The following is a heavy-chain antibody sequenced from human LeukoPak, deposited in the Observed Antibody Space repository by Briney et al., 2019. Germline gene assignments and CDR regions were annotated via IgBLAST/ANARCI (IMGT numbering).Heavy chain of an antibody. CDR1: GASITSHY. J-gene: IGHJ4*02. V-gene: IGHV4-59*11. CDR2: IFHTGST. Sequence: PSETLSLTCTVSGASITSHYWTWMRQAPGTGGEGIGNIFHTGSTSYHPALESRVTISLDTSNNQFSLKMPSVTPADTAVYYCAKECGPARPGLDFWGQGTLVTVSS. D-gene: IGHD6-6*01. CDR3: AKECGPARPGLDF.